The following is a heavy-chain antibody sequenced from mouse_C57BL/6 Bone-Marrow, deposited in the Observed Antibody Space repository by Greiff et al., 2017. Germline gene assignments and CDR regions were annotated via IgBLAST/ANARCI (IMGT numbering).Heavy chain of an antibody. D-gene: IGHD1-1*01. CDR2: ISSGGSYT. V-gene: IGHV5-6-4*01. CDR3: TRDYYGSSGPYYAMDY. CDR1: GFTFSSYT. J-gene: IGHJ4*01. Sequence: EVKLVESGGGLVKPGGSLKLSCAASGFTFSSYTMSWVRQTPEKRLEWVATISSGGSYTYYPDSVKGRFTISRDNAKNTLYLQMSSLKSEDTAMYYGTRDYYGSSGPYYAMDYWGQGTSVTVSS.